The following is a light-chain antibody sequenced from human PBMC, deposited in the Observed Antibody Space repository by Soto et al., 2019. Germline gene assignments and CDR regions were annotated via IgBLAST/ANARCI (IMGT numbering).Light chain of an antibody. CDR3: QQYNKWPPLT. V-gene: IGKV3-15*01. CDR1: QSVSHN. J-gene: IGKJ4*01. CDR2: AAF. Sequence: EIVMTQSPATLSVSPGERATLSCRASQSVSHNLAWYQQKPGQAPRLLIYAAFTRATGIPVRFSGSGSGTEFTLTISSLQSEDFAVYYCQQYNKWPPLTFGGGTKVEIK.